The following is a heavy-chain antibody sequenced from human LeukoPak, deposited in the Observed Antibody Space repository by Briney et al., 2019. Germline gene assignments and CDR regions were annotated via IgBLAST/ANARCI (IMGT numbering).Heavy chain of an antibody. V-gene: IGHV3-48*03. CDR2: ISSSGSSI. D-gene: IGHD1-26*01. CDR3: ARKSYSGTYYRGAFDI. Sequence: PGGSLRLSCAAPGFTFSSYEMNWVRQAPGKGLEWVSYISSSGSSIYYADSVKGRFTITRDNAKNSLYLQMNGLRAEDTAVYYCARKSYSGTYYRGAFDIWGQGTMVTVFS. J-gene: IGHJ3*02. CDR1: GFTFSSYE.